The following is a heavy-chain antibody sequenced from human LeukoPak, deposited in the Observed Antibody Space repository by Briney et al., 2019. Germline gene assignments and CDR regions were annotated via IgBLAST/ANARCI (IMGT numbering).Heavy chain of an antibody. J-gene: IGHJ4*02. Sequence: GGSLRLSCAASGLTFDDYAMHWVRQAPGKGLEWVSGISWNSGSIGYADSVKGRFTISRDNAKNSLYLQMNSLRAEDTALYYCAKGSFSSGYYDYWGQGTLVTVSS. CDR1: GLTFDDYA. D-gene: IGHD3-22*01. CDR3: AKGSFSSGYYDY. V-gene: IGHV3-9*01. CDR2: ISWNSGSI.